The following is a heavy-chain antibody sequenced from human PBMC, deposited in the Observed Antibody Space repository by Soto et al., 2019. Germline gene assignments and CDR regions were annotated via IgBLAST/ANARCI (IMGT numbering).Heavy chain of an antibody. V-gene: IGHV1-69*06. CDR2: IIPLSGTA. CDR1: GGTFSSSA. J-gene: IGHJ6*02. Sequence: QVRLVQSGAEMKEPGSSVKVSCKASGGTFSSSAFSWVRQAPGQGLEWMGGIIPLSGTANYGQKFQGRVTITADKATSTAYMELSSLRYEDTAVYYCARYHGLNVWGPGTTVTVSS. CDR3: ARYHGLNV.